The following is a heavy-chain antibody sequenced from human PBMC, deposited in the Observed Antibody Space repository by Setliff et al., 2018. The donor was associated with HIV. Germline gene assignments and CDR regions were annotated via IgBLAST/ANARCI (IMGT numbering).Heavy chain of an antibody. V-gene: IGHV4-61*01. D-gene: IGHD2-21*02. Sequence: SETLSLTCTVSGDSVSSGSYYWSWIRQPPGKGLEWIGYIYYSGTTNYNPSLKSRVTISVDTSKNQFSLKLSSVTAADTAVYYCTRDLWGDDYYYNNMDVWGKGTTVTVSS. CDR1: GDSVSSGSYY. CDR2: IYYSGTT. CDR3: TRDLWGDDYYYNNMDV. J-gene: IGHJ6*03.